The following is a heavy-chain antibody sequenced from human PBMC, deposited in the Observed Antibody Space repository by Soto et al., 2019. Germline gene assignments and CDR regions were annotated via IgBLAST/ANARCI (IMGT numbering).Heavy chain of an antibody. CDR1: GFTFSSYW. D-gene: IGHD2-2*01. CDR3: ARLDVVPAPLDY. Sequence: EVQLVESGGGLVQPGGSLRLSCAASGFTFSSYWMHWVRQAPGKGLVWVSRINSDGSSTSYADSVKGRFTISRDNAKNTLYPQMNSLRAEDTAVYYCARLDVVPAPLDYWGQGTLVTVSS. V-gene: IGHV3-74*01. CDR2: INSDGSST. J-gene: IGHJ4*02.